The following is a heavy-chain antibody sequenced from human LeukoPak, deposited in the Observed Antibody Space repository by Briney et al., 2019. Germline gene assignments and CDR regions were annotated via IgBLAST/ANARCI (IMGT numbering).Heavy chain of an antibody. CDR2: ISYDGSNK. V-gene: IGHV3-30*04. Sequence: GGSLRLSCAASGFTFSSYAMHWVRQAPGKGLEGVAVISYDGSNKYYADSVKGRFTISRDNSKNTLYLQMNSLRAGDTAVYYCARGRRDGYTLYYMDVWGKGTTVTISS. CDR1: GFTFSSYA. CDR3: ARGRRDGYTLYYMDV. J-gene: IGHJ6*03. D-gene: IGHD5-24*01.